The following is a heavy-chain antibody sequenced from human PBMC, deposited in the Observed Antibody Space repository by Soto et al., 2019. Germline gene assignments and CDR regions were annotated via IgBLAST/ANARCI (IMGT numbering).Heavy chain of an antibody. CDR2: IKSKTDGGTT. Sequence: PGGSLRLSCAASGFTFSNAWMSWVRQAPGKGLEWVGRIKSKTDGGTTDYAAPVKGRFTISRDDSKNTLYLQMNSLKTEDTAVYYCPTCPWIQLWLQDYWGQGTLVTVSS. V-gene: IGHV3-15*01. J-gene: IGHJ4*02. CDR1: GFTFSNAW. CDR3: PTCPWIQLWLQDY. D-gene: IGHD5-18*01.